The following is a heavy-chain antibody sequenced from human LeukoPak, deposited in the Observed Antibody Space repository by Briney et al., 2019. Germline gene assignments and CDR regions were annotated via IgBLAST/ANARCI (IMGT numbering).Heavy chain of an antibody. CDR3: ARALGSGRARGYWFDP. D-gene: IGHD1-26*01. J-gene: IGHJ5*02. CDR1: GFTFSSYS. Sequence: PGGSLRLSCAASGFTFSSYSMNWVRQAPGKGLEWVSSISSSSSYIYYADSVKGRFTISRDNAKNSLYLQMNSLRAEDTAVYYCARALGSGRARGYWFDPWGQGTLVTVSS. CDR2: ISSSSSYI. V-gene: IGHV3-21*01.